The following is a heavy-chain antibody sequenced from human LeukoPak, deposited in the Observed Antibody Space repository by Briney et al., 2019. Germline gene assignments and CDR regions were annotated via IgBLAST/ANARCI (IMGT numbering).Heavy chain of an antibody. D-gene: IGHD3-10*01. CDR2: ISYDGSNK. CDR3: AKPGGSGSYYFRREPFY. J-gene: IGHJ4*02. CDR1: GFTFSSYG. Sequence: GRSLRLSCAASGFTFSSYGMHWVRQAPCKWPEWVAVISYDGSNKYYADSVKARFTLYRDNSKNTMHLKMNSMRAEDTAVYYCAKPGGSGSYYFRREPFYWGQGTMVTVSS. V-gene: IGHV3-30*18.